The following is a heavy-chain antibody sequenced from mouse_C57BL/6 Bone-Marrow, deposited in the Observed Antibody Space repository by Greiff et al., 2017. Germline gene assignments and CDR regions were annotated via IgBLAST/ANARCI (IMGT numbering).Heavy chain of an antibody. CDR2: ILPGSGST. CDR3: FYGSSFDY. J-gene: IGHJ2*01. CDR1: GYTFTAYW. V-gene: IGHV1-9*01. D-gene: IGHD1-1*01. Sequence: QVQLKESGAELMKPGASVKLSCKATGYTFTAYWIEWVKQRPGHGLEWIGEILPGSGSTNYNVKFKGKATFTAATSSNTAYMQLSSLTTEDSAIYYCFYGSSFDYWGQGTTLTVSS.